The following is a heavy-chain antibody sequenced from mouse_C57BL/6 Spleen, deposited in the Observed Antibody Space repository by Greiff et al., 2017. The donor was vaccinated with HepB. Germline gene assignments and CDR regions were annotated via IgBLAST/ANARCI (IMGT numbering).Heavy chain of an antibody. D-gene: IGHD2-3*01. J-gene: IGHJ2*01. CDR2: IDPSDSYT. CDR3: ARRGYYHFDY. V-gene: IGHV1-69*01. CDR1: GYTFTSYW. Sequence: VQLQQSGAELVMPGASVKLSCKASGYTFTSYWMHWVKQRPGQGLEWIGEIDPSDSYTNYKRKFKGKSTLTVDKSSSTAYMQLSSLTSEDSAVYYCARRGYYHFDYWGQGTTLTVSS.